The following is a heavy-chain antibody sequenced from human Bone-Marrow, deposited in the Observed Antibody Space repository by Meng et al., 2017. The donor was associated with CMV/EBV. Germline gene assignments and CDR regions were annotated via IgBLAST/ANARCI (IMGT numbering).Heavy chain of an antibody. CDR1: GFTFSIFG. D-gene: IGHD3-3*01. J-gene: IGHJ4*02. CDR3: AKTYYDFRSGYKGPFDY. CDR2: IRYDGSNS. Sequence: GESLKISCATSGFTFSIFGMHWVRQAPGKGLEWVAFIRYDGSNSYYADSVKGRFTISRDNSKNTLYLQMNSLRAEDTAVYHCAKTYYDFRSGYKGPFDYWGQGTLVTVSS. V-gene: IGHV3-30*02.